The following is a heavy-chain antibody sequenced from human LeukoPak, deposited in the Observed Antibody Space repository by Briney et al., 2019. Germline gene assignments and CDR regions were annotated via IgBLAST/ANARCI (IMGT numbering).Heavy chain of an antibody. D-gene: IGHD1-1*01. V-gene: IGHV1-69*05. J-gene: IGHJ6*03. CDR2: LIPIFGTA. CDR1: GGTFSSYA. Sequence: SVKVSCKASGGTFSSYAISWVRQAPGQGLEWMGRLIPIFGTANYAQKFQGRVTITTDESTSTAYMELSSLRSEDTAVYYCARAPGTTNYYYYYYMDVWGKGTTVTVSS. CDR3: ARAPGTTNYYYYYYMDV.